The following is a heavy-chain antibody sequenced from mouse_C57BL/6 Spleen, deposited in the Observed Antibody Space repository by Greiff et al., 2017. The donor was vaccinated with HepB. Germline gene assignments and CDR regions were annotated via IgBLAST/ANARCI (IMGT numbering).Heavy chain of an antibody. J-gene: IGHJ4*01. D-gene: IGHD2-4*01. Sequence: VQLQQSGPELVKPGASVKISCKASGYAFSSSWMNWVKQRPGKGLEWIGRIYPGDGDTNYNGKFKGKATLTADKSSSTAYMQLSSLTSEDSAVYFCARSGDYDDAMDYWGQGTSVTVSS. CDR3: ARSGDYDDAMDY. CDR2: IYPGDGDT. CDR1: GYAFSSSW. V-gene: IGHV1-82*01.